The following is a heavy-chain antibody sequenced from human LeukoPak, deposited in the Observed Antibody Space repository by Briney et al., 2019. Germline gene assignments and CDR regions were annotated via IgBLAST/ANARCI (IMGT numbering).Heavy chain of an antibody. CDR3: ARYGVGSGWYGYLGSPRYNWFDP. V-gene: IGHV1-2*02. Sequence: GASVKVSCKASGYTLAAYHMHWVRQAPGQGLEWMGWINPNSGGTNYAQKFQGRVTMTRDTSISTAYMELSRLRSDDTAVYYCARYGVGSGWYGYLGSPRYNWFDPWGQGTLVTVSS. D-gene: IGHD6-19*01. CDR2: INPNSGGT. J-gene: IGHJ5*02. CDR1: GYTLAAYH.